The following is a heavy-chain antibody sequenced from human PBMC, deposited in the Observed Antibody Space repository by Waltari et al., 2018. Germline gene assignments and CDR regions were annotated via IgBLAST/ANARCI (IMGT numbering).Heavy chain of an antibody. CDR2: INHAGNI. Sequence: QVQLQQWGAGLLKPSETLSLTFGVRGGSFRSYYWSWIRQSPGKGLEWIGEINHAGNIHDNPSFKSRVTMSIDTARNQFSLEVKSVIAADTAVYFCARISGLDYATPMWGLGTVVTVSS. CDR3: ARISGLDYATPM. CDR1: GGSFRSYY. J-gene: IGHJ3*01. V-gene: IGHV4-34*01. D-gene: IGHD5-12*01.